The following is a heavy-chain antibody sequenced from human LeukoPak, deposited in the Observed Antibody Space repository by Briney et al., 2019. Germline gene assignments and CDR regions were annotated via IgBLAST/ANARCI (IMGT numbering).Heavy chain of an antibody. D-gene: IGHD2-2*01. Sequence: ASVKVSCKASGYTFTSYDINWVRRATGQGLEWMGWMNPNSGNTGYAQKFQGRVTITTDESTSTAYMELSNLRSEDTAVYYCARSRGYCSSTSCPYSDYYYYMDVWGKGTTVTVSS. CDR1: GYTFTSYD. CDR2: MNPNSGNT. CDR3: ARSRGYCSSTSCPYSDYYYYMDV. V-gene: IGHV1-8*01. J-gene: IGHJ6*03.